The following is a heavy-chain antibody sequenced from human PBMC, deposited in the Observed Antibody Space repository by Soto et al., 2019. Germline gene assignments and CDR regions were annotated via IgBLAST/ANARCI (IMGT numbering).Heavy chain of an antibody. CDR1: GFSLSTSGVG. Sequence: SGPTLVNPTQTLTLTCTFSGFSLSTSGVGVGWIRQPPGKALEWLALIYWNDDKSYSPSLNGRLTITKDTSKNQVVLTMTNMDPVDTATYYCAHSTRIAVAGTYYFDYWGQGTLVTVSS. V-gene: IGHV2-5*01. D-gene: IGHD6-19*01. CDR2: IYWNDDK. J-gene: IGHJ4*02. CDR3: AHSTRIAVAGTYYFDY.